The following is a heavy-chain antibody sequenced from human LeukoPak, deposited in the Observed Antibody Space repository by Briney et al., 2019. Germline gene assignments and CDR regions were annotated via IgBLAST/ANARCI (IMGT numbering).Heavy chain of an antibody. J-gene: IGHJ4*02. Sequence: ASVKVSCKASGYTFTSYGISWVRQAPGQGLEWMGWISAYNGNTNYAQKLQGRVTMTTDTSTSTAYMELRSLRSVDTAVYYCARDTRSSGWYSPYDYWGQGTLVTVSS. V-gene: IGHV1-18*01. CDR2: ISAYNGNT. CDR3: ARDTRSSGWYSPYDY. D-gene: IGHD6-19*01. CDR1: GYTFTSYG.